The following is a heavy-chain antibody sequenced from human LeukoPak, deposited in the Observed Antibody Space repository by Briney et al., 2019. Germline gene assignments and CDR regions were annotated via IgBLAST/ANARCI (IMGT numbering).Heavy chain of an antibody. V-gene: IGHV4-59*01. CDR3: ARGKAGTDNWFDP. D-gene: IGHD6-19*01. CDR1: GGSISSYY. CDR2: IYYSGST. Sequence: SEILSLTCTVSGGSISSYYWSWIRQPPGKGLEWIGYIYYSGSTNYNPSLKSRVTISVDTSKNQFSLKLSSVTAADTAVYYCARGKAGTDNWFDPWGQGTLVTVSS. J-gene: IGHJ5*02.